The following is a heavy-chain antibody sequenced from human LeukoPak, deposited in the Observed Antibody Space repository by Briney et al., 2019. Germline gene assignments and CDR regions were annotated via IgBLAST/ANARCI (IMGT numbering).Heavy chain of an antibody. J-gene: IGHJ4*02. D-gene: IGHD2-2*01. CDR2: ISSSSSYI. CDR1: GFTFSSYS. Sequence: GGSLRLSCAASGFTFSSYSMNWVRQAPGKGLEWVSSISSSSSYIYYADSVKGRFTISRDNAKNSLYLQMNSLRAEDTAVYYCARATWDCSSTSCQFDYWGQGTLVTVSS. CDR3: ARATWDCSSTSCQFDY. V-gene: IGHV3-21*01.